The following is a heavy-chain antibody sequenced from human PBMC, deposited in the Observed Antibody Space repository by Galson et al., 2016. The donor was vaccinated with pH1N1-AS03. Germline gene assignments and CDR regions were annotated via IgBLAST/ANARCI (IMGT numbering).Heavy chain of an antibody. CDR2: IYPTGNGK. CDR3: ASDSGGWAVDF. D-gene: IGHD6-19*01. J-gene: IGHJ3*01. V-gene: IGHV1-46*01. Sequence: SVKVSCKASGYTFTRHHMHWVRQAPGQGLEWMGIIYPTGNGKNYAQKFQGRVTMTPDTSTSKFYMELSSLISDDTSVYFCASDSGGWAVDFWGQGTEVTVSS. CDR1: GYTFTRHH.